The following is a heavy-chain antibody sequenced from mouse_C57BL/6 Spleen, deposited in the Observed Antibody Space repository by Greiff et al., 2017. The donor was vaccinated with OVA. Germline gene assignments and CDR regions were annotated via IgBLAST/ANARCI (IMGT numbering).Heavy chain of an antibody. CDR3: ARSKGLYWYFDV. J-gene: IGHJ1*03. CDR2: INPNNGGT. V-gene: IGHV1-18*01. Sequence: EVKLQESGPELVKPGASVKIPCKASGYTFTDYNMDWVKQSHGKSLEWIGDINPNNGGTIYNQKFKGKATLTVDKSSSTAYMELRSLTSEDTAVYYCARSKGLYWYFDVWGTGTTVTVSS. CDR1: GYTFTDYN.